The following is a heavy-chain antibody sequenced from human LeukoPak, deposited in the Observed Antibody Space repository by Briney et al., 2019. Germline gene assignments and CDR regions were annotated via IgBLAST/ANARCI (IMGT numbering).Heavy chain of an antibody. CDR1: GFTFSSYA. Sequence: GRSLRLSCAASGFTFSSYAMRWVRQAPGKGLEWVAVISYDGSNKYYADSVKGRFTISRDNSKNTLYLQMNSMRAEDTAVYYCARVSEAARRLGGSLDYWGQGTLVTVSS. J-gene: IGHJ4*02. V-gene: IGHV3-30*04. CDR2: ISYDGSNK. D-gene: IGHD6-6*01. CDR3: ARVSEAARRLGGSLDY.